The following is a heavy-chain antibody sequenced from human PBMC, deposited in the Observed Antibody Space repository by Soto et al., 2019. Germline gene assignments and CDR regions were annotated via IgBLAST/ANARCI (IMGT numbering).Heavy chain of an antibody. Sequence: QVQLVQSGTEVKKPGASVKVSCKASGYTFLNFYIHWVRQAPGQGLEWMGFINPSGGGTTYAQQFQGRLTMTRDTSTNTVYMELSSLRSEDTAIYYCARDKPFLAGYWGQGTLVT. J-gene: IGHJ4*02. CDR1: GYTFLNFY. V-gene: IGHV1-46*01. CDR3: ARDKPFLAGY. CDR2: INPSGGGT. D-gene: IGHD3-3*02.